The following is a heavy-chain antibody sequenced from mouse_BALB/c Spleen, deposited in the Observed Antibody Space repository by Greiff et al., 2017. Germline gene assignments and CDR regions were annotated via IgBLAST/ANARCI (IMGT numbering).Heavy chain of an antibody. Sequence: EVKLMESGPGLVKPSQSLSLTCTVTGYSITSDYAWNWIRQFPGNKLEWMGYISYSGSTSYNPSLKSRISITRDTSKNQFFLQLNSVTTEDTATYYCARSYYYGSRGAMDYWGQGTSVTVSS. CDR3: ARSYYYGSRGAMDY. J-gene: IGHJ4*01. CDR2: ISYSGST. V-gene: IGHV3-2*02. CDR1: GYSITSDYA. D-gene: IGHD1-1*01.